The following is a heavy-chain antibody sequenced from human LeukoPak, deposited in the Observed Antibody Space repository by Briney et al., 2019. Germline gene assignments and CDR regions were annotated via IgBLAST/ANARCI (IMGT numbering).Heavy chain of an antibody. J-gene: IGHJ6*03. CDR2: IYTSGST. Sequence: PSETLSLTCTVSGGSISSGSYYWSWIRQPAGKGLEWIGRIYTSGSTNYNPSLKSRVTISVDTSKNQFSLKLSSVTAADTAVYYCARDAPRDLYSYYYDYMEVWGKGTTVTVSS. D-gene: IGHD2-21*02. CDR3: ARDAPRDLYSYYYDYMEV. V-gene: IGHV4-61*02. CDR1: GGSISSGSYY.